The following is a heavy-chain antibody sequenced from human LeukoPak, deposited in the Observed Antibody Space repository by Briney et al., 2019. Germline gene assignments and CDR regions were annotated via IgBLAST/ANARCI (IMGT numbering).Heavy chain of an antibody. CDR2: IIGSGGST. D-gene: IGHD5-18*01. CDR1: GFTIGDYA. CDR3: AKAGLGTDMVFDY. Sequence: GRSLRLSCTASGFTIGDYAMSWVRQAPGKRLEWVSGIIGSGGSTYYADSVKGRFTISRDNSKNSLYVQMNSLRVEDTAVYYCAKAGLGTDMVFDYWGQGTLVTVSS. J-gene: IGHJ4*02. V-gene: IGHV3-23*01.